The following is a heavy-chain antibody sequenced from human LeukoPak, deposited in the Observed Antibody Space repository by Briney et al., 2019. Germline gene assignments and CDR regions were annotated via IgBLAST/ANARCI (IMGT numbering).Heavy chain of an antibody. J-gene: IGHJ4*02. CDR2: IYYSGST. CDR3: ARSLYYYDSSGYCYRGPVNDY. V-gene: IGHV4-59*01. CDR1: GGSISSYY. Sequence: SETLSLTCTVSGGSISSYYWSWIRQPPGKGLEWIGYIYYSGSTNYNPSLKSRVTISVDTSKNQFSLKLSSVTAADTAVYYCARSLYYYDSSGYCYRGPVNDYWGQGTLVTVSS. D-gene: IGHD3-22*01.